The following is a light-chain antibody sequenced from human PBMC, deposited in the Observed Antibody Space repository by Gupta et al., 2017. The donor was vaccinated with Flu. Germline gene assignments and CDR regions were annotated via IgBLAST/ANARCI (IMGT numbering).Light chain of an antibody. Sequence: QSALTQPASVSGSPGQSITISCTGTSSDVGGYNYVSWYQQHPGKAPKLMIYEVSNRPSGVSDRFSGSKSGNTPSLTISGLQAEDEADYYCSSSTTSSTLGVFGGGTNLTVL. V-gene: IGLV2-14*01. CDR2: EVS. J-gene: IGLJ2*01. CDR1: SSDVGGYNY. CDR3: SSSTTSSTLGV.